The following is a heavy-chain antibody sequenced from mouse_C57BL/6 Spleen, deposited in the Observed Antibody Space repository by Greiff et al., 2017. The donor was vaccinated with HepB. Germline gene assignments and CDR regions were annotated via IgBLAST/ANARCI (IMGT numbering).Heavy chain of an antibody. CDR3: AISNYVIPYYFDY. D-gene: IGHD1-1*01. V-gene: IGHV1-54*01. CDR1: GYAFTNYL. CDR2: INPGSGGT. J-gene: IGHJ2*01. Sequence: VQLQQSGAELVRPGTSVKVSCKASGYAFTNYLIEWVKQRPGQGLEWIGVINPGSGGTKYNEKFKGKATLTADKSSSTAYMQLISLTSEVSAVYFCAISNYVIPYYFDYWGQGTTLTVSS.